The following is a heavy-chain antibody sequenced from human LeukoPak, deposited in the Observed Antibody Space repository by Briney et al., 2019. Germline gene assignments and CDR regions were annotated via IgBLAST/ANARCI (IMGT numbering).Heavy chain of an antibody. CDR3: ARSQEYSSPGYYYYYMDV. J-gene: IGHJ6*03. Sequence: SVKVSCKASGGTFSSYAISWVRQAPGQGLEWMGEIIPIFGTANYAQKFQGRVTITTDESTSTAYMELSGLRSEDTAVYYCARSQEYSSPGYYYYYMDVWGKGPTVTVSS. V-gene: IGHV1-69*05. CDR2: IIPIFGTA. CDR1: GGTFSSYA. D-gene: IGHD6-6*01.